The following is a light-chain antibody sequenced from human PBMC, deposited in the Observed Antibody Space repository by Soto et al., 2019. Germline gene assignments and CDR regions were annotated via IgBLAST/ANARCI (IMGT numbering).Light chain of an antibody. CDR1: QSVSNY. CDR2: DAS. J-gene: IGKJ1*01. CDR3: LQYHNLWA. Sequence: EIVLTQSPDTLSLSPGESATLSCRASQSVSNYLAWYQQKPGQAPRLLIYDASNRATGIPARFSGSGSGTDFTLTISSLEPEDFTVYSCLQYHNLWAFGQGTKVEI. V-gene: IGKV3-11*01.